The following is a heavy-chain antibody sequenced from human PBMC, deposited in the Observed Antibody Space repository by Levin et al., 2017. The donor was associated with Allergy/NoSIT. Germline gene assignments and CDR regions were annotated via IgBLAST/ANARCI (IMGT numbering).Heavy chain of an antibody. J-gene: IGHJ6*02. CDR1: GFTFSSYW. D-gene: IGHD2-15*01. CDR3: AKTLGYCSGGSCYVFGYYYYYYGMDV. V-gene: IGHV3-7*01. Sequence: GESLKISCAASGFTFSSYWMSWVRQAPGKGLEWVANIKQDGSEKYYVDSVKGRFTISRDNAKNSLYLQMNSLRAEDTAVYYCAKTLGYCSGGSCYVFGYYYYYYGMDVWGQGTTVTVSS. CDR2: IKQDGSEK.